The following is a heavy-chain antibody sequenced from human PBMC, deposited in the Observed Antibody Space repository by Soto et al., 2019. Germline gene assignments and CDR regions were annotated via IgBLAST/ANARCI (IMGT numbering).Heavy chain of an antibody. V-gene: IGHV3-9*01. Sequence: AGWSLRLSCAASGFTFDDYAMHLVRQVPGKGLEWVSGINWNSGSIGYADSVKGRFAISRDNAKNSLHLQMNSLRAEDTAFYYCVKDESINWYSGHFRHWGQGTMVTVS. CDR2: INWNSGSI. CDR1: GFTFDDYA. J-gene: IGHJ1*01. CDR3: VKDESINWYSGHFRH. D-gene: IGHD6-13*01.